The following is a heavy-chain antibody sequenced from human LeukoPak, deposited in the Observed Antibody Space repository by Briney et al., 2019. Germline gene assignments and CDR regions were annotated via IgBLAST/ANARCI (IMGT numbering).Heavy chain of an antibody. V-gene: IGHV3-11*04. CDR1: GFTFSDYY. CDR2: ISSSGSTI. CDR3: ARDSLYGSGSYYKQRVSWFDP. D-gene: IGHD3-10*01. J-gene: IGHJ5*02. Sequence: GGSLRLSCAASGFTFSDYYMSWIRQAPGKGLEWVSYISSSGSTIYYADSVKGRFTISRDNAKNSLYLQMNSLRAEDTAVYYCARDSLYGSGSYYKQRVSWFDPWGQGTLVTVSS.